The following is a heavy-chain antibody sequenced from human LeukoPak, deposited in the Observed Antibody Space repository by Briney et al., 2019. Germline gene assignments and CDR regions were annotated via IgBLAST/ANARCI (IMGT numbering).Heavy chain of an antibody. J-gene: IGHJ4*02. D-gene: IGHD6-19*01. CDR2: ISAYNGYP. CDR1: GYTFTSYG. V-gene: IGHV1-18*01. CDR3: ARGVAVARPFDY. Sequence: ASVKVSCKASGYTFTSYGISWVRQAPGQGLEWMGWISAYNGYPNYAQKLQGRVTMTTDTATSTAYRELRSLRSDDAAVYYCARGVAVARPFDYWGQGTLVTVSS.